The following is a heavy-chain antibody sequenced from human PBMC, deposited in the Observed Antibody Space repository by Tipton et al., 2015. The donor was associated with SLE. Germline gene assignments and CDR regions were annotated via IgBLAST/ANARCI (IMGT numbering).Heavy chain of an antibody. CDR1: GGSITSSF. V-gene: IGHV4-4*07. J-gene: IGHJ4*02. CDR2: IYTSGST. CDR3: ARGSDYDLDY. D-gene: IGHD5-12*01. Sequence: TLSLTCTVSGGSITSSFWSWIRQPAGKGLEWIGRIYTSGSTNYNPSLKNRVAMSVDTSKNQFSLKLTSVTAADTALYYCARGSDYDLDYWGQGTLVTVSS.